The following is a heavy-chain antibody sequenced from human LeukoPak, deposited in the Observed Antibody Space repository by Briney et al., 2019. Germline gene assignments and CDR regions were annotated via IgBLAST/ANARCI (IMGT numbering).Heavy chain of an antibody. D-gene: IGHD4-17*01. J-gene: IGHJ4*02. CDR3: ARGYGDYVGIENYFDY. CDR2: IYISGTT. Sequence: SETLSLTCTISGASISTYYWTWIRQPAGKGLEWIGRIYISGTTNHNPSLKSRVTMSVDTSKNQFSLKLSSVTGADTAVYYCARGYGDYVGIENYFDYWGQGTLVTVSS. V-gene: IGHV4-4*07. CDR1: GASISTYY.